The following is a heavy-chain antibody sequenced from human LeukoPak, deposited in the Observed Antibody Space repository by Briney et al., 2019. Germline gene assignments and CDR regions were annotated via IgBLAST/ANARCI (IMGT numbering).Heavy chain of an antibody. V-gene: IGHV3-48*01. Sequence: GGCLRLSCAASGFTFSSYSMNWVRQAPGKGLEWVSYISSSSSTIYYADSVKGRFTISRDNAKNSLYLQMNSLRAEDTAVYYCARDLKDYYYMDVWGKGTTVTVSS. CDR3: ARDLKDYYYMDV. J-gene: IGHJ6*03. CDR2: ISSSSSTI. CDR1: GFTFSSYS.